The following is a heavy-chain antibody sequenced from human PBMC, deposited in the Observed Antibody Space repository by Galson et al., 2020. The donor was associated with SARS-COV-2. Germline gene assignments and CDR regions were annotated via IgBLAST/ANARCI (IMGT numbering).Heavy chain of an antibody. CDR3: ALLYSYGYGYYFGY. CDR1: GFSLSTSGVG. J-gene: IGHJ4*02. CDR2: IYWDDDK. D-gene: IGHD5-18*01. V-gene: IGHV2-5*02. Sequence: KMSGPTLVKPTQTLTLTCTFSGFSLSTSGVGVGWIRQPPGKALEWLALIYWDDDKRYSPSLKSRLTITKDTSKNQVVLTMTNMDPVDTATYFCALLYSYGYGYYFGYWGQGTLVTVSS.